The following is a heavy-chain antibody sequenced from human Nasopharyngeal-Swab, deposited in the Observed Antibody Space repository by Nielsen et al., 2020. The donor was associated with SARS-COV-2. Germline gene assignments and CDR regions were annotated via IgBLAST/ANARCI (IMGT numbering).Heavy chain of an antibody. D-gene: IGHD6-13*01. J-gene: IGHJ4*02. V-gene: IGHV3-21*01. CDR1: GFTFSSYS. CDR3: ARLGGSWYDGIGY. CDR2: ISSSSSYI. Sequence: GGSLRLSCAASGFTFSSYSMNWVRQAPGKGLEWVSSISSSSSYIYYADSVKGRFTISRDNAKNSLYQQMNSLRAEDTAVYYCARLGGSWYDGIGYWGQGTLVTVSS.